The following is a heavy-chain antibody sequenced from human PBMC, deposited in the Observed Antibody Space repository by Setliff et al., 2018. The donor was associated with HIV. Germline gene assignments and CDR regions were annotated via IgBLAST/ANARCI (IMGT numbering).Heavy chain of an antibody. CDR1: GFSLSTVGVS. CDR2: IYWNDDK. Sequence: SGPTLVNPTRTLTLTCTFSGFSLSTVGVSVGWIRQPPGKALECLGLIYWNDDKRYRPSLESRLTITKDTSKNQVVLTMTNMDPVDTATYYCANPALGATTWDYFDYWGQGTLVTVSS. V-gene: IGHV2-5*01. CDR3: ANPALGATTWDYFDY. J-gene: IGHJ4*02. D-gene: IGHD1-26*01.